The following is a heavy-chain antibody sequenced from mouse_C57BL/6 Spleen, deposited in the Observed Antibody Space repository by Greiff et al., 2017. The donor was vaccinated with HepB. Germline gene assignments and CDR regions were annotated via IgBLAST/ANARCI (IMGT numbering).Heavy chain of an antibody. CDR1: GYTFTDYY. CDR3: ALTGMNYYAMDY. Sequence: VQLQQSGPELVKPGASVKISCKASGYTFTDYYMNWVKQSHGKSLEWIGDINPNNGGTSYNQKFKGKATLTVDKSSSTAYMELRSLTSEDSAVYYCALTGMNYYAMDYWGQGTSVTVSS. CDR2: INPNNGGT. D-gene: IGHD4-1*01. V-gene: IGHV1-26*01. J-gene: IGHJ4*01.